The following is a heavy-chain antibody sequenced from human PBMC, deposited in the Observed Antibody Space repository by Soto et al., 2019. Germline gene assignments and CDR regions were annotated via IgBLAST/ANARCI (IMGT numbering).Heavy chain of an antibody. J-gene: IGHJ3*02. Sequence: ASVKVSCKASGGTFSSYAISWVRQAPGQGLEWMGGIIPIFGTANYAQEFQGRVTITADKSTSTAYMELSSLRSEDTAVYYCARSQYYYDSSGYYWDAFDIWGQGTMVTVS. D-gene: IGHD3-22*01. CDR2: IIPIFGTA. CDR3: ARSQYYYDSSGYYWDAFDI. V-gene: IGHV1-69*06. CDR1: GGTFSSYA.